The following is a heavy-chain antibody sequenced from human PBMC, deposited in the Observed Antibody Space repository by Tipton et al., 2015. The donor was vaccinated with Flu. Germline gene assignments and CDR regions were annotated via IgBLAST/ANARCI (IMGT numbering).Heavy chain of an antibody. CDR1: GGTFNNFA. V-gene: IGHV1-69*09. D-gene: IGHD3-22*01. CDR2: IVPFLGIT. Sequence: VQLVQSGAEVKKPGSSVKVSCKSSGGTFNNFALNWVRQAPGQGLEWMGRIVPFLGITNYAQKFGDRLTITTDKSTRTAYMDLSSLRSEDTAVYYCARASSEYDRPFDYWGQGTLVNVSS. CDR3: ARASSEYDRPFDY. J-gene: IGHJ4*02.